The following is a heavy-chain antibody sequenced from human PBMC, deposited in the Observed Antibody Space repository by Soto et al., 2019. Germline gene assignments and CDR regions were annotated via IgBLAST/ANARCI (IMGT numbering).Heavy chain of an antibody. J-gene: IGHJ3*02. CDR2: MSHSGGT. D-gene: IGHD1-1*01. V-gene: IGHV4-34*01. CDR1: GGSVNSGNYY. Sequence: QVQLQQWGAGLLKPSETLSLTCAVFGGSVNSGNYYWSWIRQPPGKGLEWIGEMSHSGGTHFNPSRKSRVTISVDTSKNQFSLTMSSVTAADTARYDWARVERGTATTVVDAFDIWGPGTMVTVSS. CDR3: ARVERGTATTVVDAFDI.